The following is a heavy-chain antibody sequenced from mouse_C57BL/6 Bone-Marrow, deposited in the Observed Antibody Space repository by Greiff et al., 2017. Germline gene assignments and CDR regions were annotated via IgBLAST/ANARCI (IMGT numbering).Heavy chain of an antibody. CDR3: ARSRGLYYGSSFDWYFDV. CDR1: GYSFTDYN. V-gene: IGHV1-39*01. Sequence: EVQVVESGPELVKPGASVKISCKASGYSFTDYNMNWVKQSNGKSLEWIGVINPNYGTTSYNQKFKGKATLTVDQSSSTAYMQLNSLTSEDSAVYYCARSRGLYYGSSFDWYFDVWGTGTTVTVSS. D-gene: IGHD1-1*01. J-gene: IGHJ1*03. CDR2: INPNYGTT.